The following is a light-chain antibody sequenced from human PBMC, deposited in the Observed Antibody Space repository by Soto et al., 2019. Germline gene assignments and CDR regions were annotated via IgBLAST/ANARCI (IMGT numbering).Light chain of an antibody. J-gene: IGLJ2*01. CDR3: QTWGTGIRV. CDR2: LNSYGSH. V-gene: IGLV4-69*01. CDR1: SGHSSYA. Sequence: QLVLTQSPSASASLGDSVKLTCTLSSGHSSYAIAWHQQQPEKGPRYLMKLNSYGSHTTGDGIPDRFSGSSSGAERYLIISSLQSEDEADYYCQTWGTGIRVFGGGTQLTVL.